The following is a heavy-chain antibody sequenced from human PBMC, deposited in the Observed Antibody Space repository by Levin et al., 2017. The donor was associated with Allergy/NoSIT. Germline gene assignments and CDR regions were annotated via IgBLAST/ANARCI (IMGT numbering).Heavy chain of an antibody. Sequence: SETLSLTCTVSGFSITGNNWSWLRQTPRKGLEWIGNISYTGTTNYNPSLKSRVTISVDTSKNQFSLKLNSVTAADTAVYYCARGMYDSRGYSNPFDFWGQGTLVTVSS. J-gene: IGHJ4*02. CDR2: ISYTGTT. D-gene: IGHD3-22*01. V-gene: IGHV4-59*01. CDR3: ARGMYDSRGYSNPFDF. CDR1: GFSITGNN.